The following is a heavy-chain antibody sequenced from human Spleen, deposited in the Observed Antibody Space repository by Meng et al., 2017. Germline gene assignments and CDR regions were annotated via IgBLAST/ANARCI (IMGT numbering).Heavy chain of an antibody. CDR2: ILYDGSNE. CDR3: ARDRMPHMMGYYYFDS. CDR1: GFTFSNHA. D-gene: IGHD5-18*01. V-gene: IGHV3-30*01. J-gene: IGHJ4*02. Sequence: GESLKISCAASGFTFSNHAMHWVRQAPGRGLEWVAVILYDGSNEFYADSVKGRFTISRDNYRDTLYLQMDSLRPEDTAVYYCARDRMPHMMGYYYFDSWGQGIRVTVSS.